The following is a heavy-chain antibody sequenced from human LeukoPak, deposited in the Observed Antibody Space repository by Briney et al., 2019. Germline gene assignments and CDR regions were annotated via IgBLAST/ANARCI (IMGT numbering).Heavy chain of an antibody. CDR2: MNPNSGNT. V-gene: IGHV1-8*01. CDR3: ARWYSYGSDYYYHYMDV. D-gene: IGHD5-18*01. Sequence: ASVKVSCKASGYTFTSYDINWVRQATGQGLEWMGWMNPNSGNTGYAQKFQGRVTMTRNTSISTAYMELSSLRSEDTAVYYCARWYSYGSDYYYHYMDVWGKGTTVTISS. J-gene: IGHJ6*03. CDR1: GYTFTSYD.